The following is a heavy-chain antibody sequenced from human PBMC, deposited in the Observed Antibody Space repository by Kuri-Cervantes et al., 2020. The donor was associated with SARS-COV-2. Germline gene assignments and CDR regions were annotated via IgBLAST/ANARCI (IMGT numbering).Heavy chain of an antibody. CDR1: GYTIMDLS. J-gene: IGHJ3*01. Sequence: ASVKVSCKASGYTIMDLSIHWWRQTPGEGREWMGAFDREDGKVIYAQRFQGRVTITVDSFADNTYMELINLQSADAATYFCTTGGLFWFGESASSPVWGQGAMVTVSS. CDR2: FDREDGKV. V-gene: IGHV1-24*01. CDR3: TTGGLFWFGESASSPV. D-gene: IGHD3-10*01.